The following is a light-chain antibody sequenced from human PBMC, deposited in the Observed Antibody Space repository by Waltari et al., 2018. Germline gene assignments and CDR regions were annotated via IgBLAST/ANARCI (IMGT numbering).Light chain of an antibody. CDR1: QGISSY. CDR3: QQLNSYPRG. Sequence: EIHLTQSPSFLSASVGDRVTITCRASQGISSYLAWYQQKPGKAPKLLIYAASTLQSGVPSRFSGSGSGTEFTLTISSLQPEDFATYYCQQLNSYPRGFGPGTKVDIK. CDR2: AAS. J-gene: IGKJ3*01. V-gene: IGKV1-9*01.